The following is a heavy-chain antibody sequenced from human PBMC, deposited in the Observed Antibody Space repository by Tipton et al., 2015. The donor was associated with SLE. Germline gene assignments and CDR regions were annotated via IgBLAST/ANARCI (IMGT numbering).Heavy chain of an antibody. J-gene: IGHJ5*02. CDR3: ARLHGYSYGLNWFDP. D-gene: IGHD5-18*01. CDR1: GGSVCSSSKY. V-gene: IGHV4-39*07. Sequence: TLSLTCTVSGGSVCSSSKYWAWIRQPPGKGLEWIGCIYYTGTTTYYNSFLKSRVTMSVDTSKNQFSLRLTSVIAADTAVYYCARLHGYSYGLNWFDPWGQGTLISVSS. CDR2: IYYTGTTT.